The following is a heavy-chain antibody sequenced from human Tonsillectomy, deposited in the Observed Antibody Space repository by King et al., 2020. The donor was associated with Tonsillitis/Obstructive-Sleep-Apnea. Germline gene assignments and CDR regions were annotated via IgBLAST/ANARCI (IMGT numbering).Heavy chain of an antibody. Sequence: QLQESGPGLVKPSETLSLTCTVSGGSISSYYWSWIRQPPGKGLEWIGYIYYSGGTNYNPSLKSRVTISVDTSKNQFSLKLTSVTAADTAVYYCAREGAVMNAFDIWGQGPMVTVSS. CDR1: GGSISSYY. CDR3: AREGAVMNAFDI. D-gene: IGHD2-8*01. CDR2: IYYSGGT. J-gene: IGHJ3*02. V-gene: IGHV4-59*01.